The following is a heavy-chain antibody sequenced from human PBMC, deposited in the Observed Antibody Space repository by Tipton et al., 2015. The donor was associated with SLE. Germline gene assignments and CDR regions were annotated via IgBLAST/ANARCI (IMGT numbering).Heavy chain of an antibody. J-gene: IGHJ4*02. Sequence: SLRLSCAASGFTFSSYDMHWVRQATGKGLEWVSAIGTAGDTYYPGSVKGRFTISRENAKNSLYLQMNSLRAGDTAVYYCARGGIAAAGKGLDYWGQGTLVTVSS. D-gene: IGHD6-13*01. CDR2: IGTAGDT. V-gene: IGHV3-13*01. CDR3: ARGGIAAAGKGLDY. CDR1: GFTFSSYD.